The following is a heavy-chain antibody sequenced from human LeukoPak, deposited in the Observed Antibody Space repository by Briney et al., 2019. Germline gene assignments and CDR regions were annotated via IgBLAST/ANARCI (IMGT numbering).Heavy chain of an antibody. Sequence: GGSLRLSCAASGFTSSSYEMNWVRQAPGKGPEWVSYISSSGSTTYYADSVKGRFTISRDNAKKSLYLQMNSLRAEDTAVYYCARGRDGDYVPLDYWGQGTLVTVSS. CDR3: ARGRDGDYVPLDY. J-gene: IGHJ4*02. CDR1: GFTSSSYE. D-gene: IGHD4-17*01. CDR2: ISSSGSTT. V-gene: IGHV3-48*03.